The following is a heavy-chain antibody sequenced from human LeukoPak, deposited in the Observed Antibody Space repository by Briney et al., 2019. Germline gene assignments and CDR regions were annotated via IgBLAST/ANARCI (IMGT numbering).Heavy chain of an antibody. D-gene: IGHD6-19*01. CDR3: ARDDPLDKISSGWGP. CDR1: GYTFTSYG. CDR2: FSAYNGNT. J-gene: IGHJ5*02. V-gene: IGHV1-18*01. Sequence: GASVKVSCKASGYTFTSYGISWVRQAPGQGLEWMGWFSAYNGNTKYAQKLQGRVTMTTDTSTRTAYMELSSLRSEDTAVYYCARDDPLDKISSGWGPWGQGTLVTVSS.